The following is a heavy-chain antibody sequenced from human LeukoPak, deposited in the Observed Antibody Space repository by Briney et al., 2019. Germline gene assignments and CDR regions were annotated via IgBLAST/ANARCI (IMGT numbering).Heavy chain of an antibody. CDR3: AKRYFGNYYFDS. V-gene: IGHV3-23*01. Sequence: PSESLSLSCAASGFTFNTYAMSWVRQPPGKGLEWVSAISGSGDSTYYADSVKGRFTISRDNSKNTLYLQMNSLRAEDTAVYYCAKRYFGNYYFDSWGQGTLVTVSS. J-gene: IGHJ4*02. D-gene: IGHD3-9*01. CDR2: ISGSGDST. CDR1: GFTFNTYA.